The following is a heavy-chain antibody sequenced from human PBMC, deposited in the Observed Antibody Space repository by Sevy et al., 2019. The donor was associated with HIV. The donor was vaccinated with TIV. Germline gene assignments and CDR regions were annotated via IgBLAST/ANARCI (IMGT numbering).Heavy chain of an antibody. V-gene: IGHV4-30-2*01. Sequence: SETLSLTCAVSGGSISSGGYSWSWIRQPPGKGLEWIGYIYHSGSTYYNPSLKSRVTMSVDRSKNQFSLKLSSVTAADTAVYYCARGPIVVVPASMGAPVGFDPWGQGTLVTVSS. J-gene: IGHJ5*02. CDR3: ARGPIVVVPASMGAPVGFDP. CDR1: GGSISSGGYS. CDR2: IYHSGST. D-gene: IGHD2-2*01.